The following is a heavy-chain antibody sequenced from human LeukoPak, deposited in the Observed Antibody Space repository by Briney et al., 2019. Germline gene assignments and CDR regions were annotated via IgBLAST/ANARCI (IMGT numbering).Heavy chain of an antibody. V-gene: IGHV3-23*01. Sequence: GGSLRLSCAASGFTFSRYAMSWVRQAPGKGLEWVSSISGGGGSTYYADSVKGRFTISRDNSKNTLYLQMNSLRAEDTAVYYCAKDPFGGVSITFDYWGQGSLVTVSS. D-gene: IGHD3-16*01. CDR3: AKDPFGGVSITFDY. CDR2: ISGGGGST. J-gene: IGHJ4*02. CDR1: GFTFSRYA.